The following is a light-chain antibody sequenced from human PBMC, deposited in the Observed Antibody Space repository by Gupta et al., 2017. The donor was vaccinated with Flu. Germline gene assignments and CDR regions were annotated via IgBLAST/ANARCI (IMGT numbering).Light chain of an antibody. CDR3: QQYGTSPLFA. CDR2: GAS. Sequence: PLSLSPGEMATLACRASQSLSSTYLAWYQQKPGQAPRLLIYGASSRATGVPDRFSGSGSGTDFTLTISRLEPEDFAVYYCQQYGTSPLFAFGPGTQVNIK. CDR1: QSLSSTY. V-gene: IGKV3-20*01. J-gene: IGKJ3*01.